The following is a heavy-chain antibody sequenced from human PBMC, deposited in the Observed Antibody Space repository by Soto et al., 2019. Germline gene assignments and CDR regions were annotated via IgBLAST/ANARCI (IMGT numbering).Heavy chain of an antibody. CDR1: GGSISSYY. CDR2: IYYSGST. J-gene: IGHJ5*02. Sequence: PSETLSLTSTVSGGSISSYYWSWIRQPPGKGLEWIGYIYYSGSTNYNPSLKSRVTISVDTAKNQFSLKLSSVTAADTAVYYCARGEWFDPWGQGTLVTVSS. V-gene: IGHV4-59*01. D-gene: IGHD1-26*01. CDR3: ARGEWFDP.